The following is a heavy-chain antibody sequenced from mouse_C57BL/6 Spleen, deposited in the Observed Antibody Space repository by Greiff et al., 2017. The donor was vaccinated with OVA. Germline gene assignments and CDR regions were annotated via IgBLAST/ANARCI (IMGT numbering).Heavy chain of an antibody. J-gene: IGHJ3*01. CDR1: GYTFTDYN. V-gene: IGHV1-22*01. CDR3: ARREDYGTWFAY. Sequence: DVKLQESGPELVKPGASVKMSCKASGYTFTDYNMHWVKQSHGKSLEWIGYINPNNGGTSYNQKFKGKATLTVNKSSSTAYMELRSLTSEDSAVYYCARREDYGTWFAYWGQGTLVTVSA. D-gene: IGHD2-1*01. CDR2: INPNNGGT.